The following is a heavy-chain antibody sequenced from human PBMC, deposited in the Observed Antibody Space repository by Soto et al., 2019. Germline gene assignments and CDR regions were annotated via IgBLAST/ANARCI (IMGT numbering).Heavy chain of an antibody. Sequence: QVQLQESGPGLVKPSQTLSLTCTVSGGSISSGGYYWSWIRQHPGKGLEWIGYIYYSGSTYYNPSLKSRVTISVDTSKNQFSLKLSSVTAADTAVYYCARGTYYYDSSANIQPVNLYFQHWGQGTLVTVSS. J-gene: IGHJ1*01. CDR1: GGSISSGGYY. V-gene: IGHV4-31*03. D-gene: IGHD3-22*01. CDR2: IYYSGST. CDR3: ARGTYYYDSSANIQPVNLYFQH.